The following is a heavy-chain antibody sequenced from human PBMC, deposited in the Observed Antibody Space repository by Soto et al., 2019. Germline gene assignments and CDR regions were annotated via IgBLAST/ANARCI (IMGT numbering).Heavy chain of an antibody. V-gene: IGHV1-69*12. CDR1: GGTFSSYA. J-gene: IGHJ3*02. CDR2: IIPIFGTA. Sequence: QVQLVQSGAEVKKPGSSVKVSCKASGGTFSSYAISWVRQAPGQGLEWMGGIIPIFGTANYAQKFQGRVTITADESTSTADMELSSLRSEDTAVYYCARDPKTYYYDSSGPTYDAFDIWGQGTMVTVSS. D-gene: IGHD3-22*01. CDR3: ARDPKTYYYDSSGPTYDAFDI.